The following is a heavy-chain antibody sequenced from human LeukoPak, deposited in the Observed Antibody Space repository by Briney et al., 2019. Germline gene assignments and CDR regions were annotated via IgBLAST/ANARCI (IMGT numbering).Heavy chain of an antibody. CDR3: ARHASGWVGEFDY. J-gene: IGHJ4*02. V-gene: IGHV4-59*08. Sequence: SETLSLTCTVSGDSISSCYWSSIRQTPAKALEGIGNVDYSGTTDHNPSLKSRLSMAIDTSRSDLSLKLSSVTAADTAVYYCARHASGWVGEFDYWGQGILVTVSS. CDR2: VDYSGTT. CDR1: GDSISSCY. D-gene: IGHD6-19*01.